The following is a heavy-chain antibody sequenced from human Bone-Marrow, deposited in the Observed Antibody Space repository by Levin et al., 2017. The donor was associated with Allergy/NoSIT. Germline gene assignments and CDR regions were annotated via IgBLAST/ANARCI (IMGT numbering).Heavy chain of an antibody. CDR2: ISYDGSNK. Sequence: GESLKISCAASGFTFSSYGMHWVRQAPGKGLEWVAVISYDGSNKYYADSVKGRFTISRDNSKNTLYLQMNSLRAEDTAVYYCAKDPFLSGGPGGEVDDAFDIWGQGTMVTVSS. CDR3: AKDPFLSGGPGGEVDDAFDI. V-gene: IGHV3-30*18. D-gene: IGHD3-3*01. CDR1: GFTFSSYG. J-gene: IGHJ3*02.